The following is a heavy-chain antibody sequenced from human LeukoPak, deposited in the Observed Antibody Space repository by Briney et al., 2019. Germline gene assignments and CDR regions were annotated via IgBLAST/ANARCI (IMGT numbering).Heavy chain of an antibody. CDR3: TGLYSSRFDY. CDR1: GFTFSDAW. V-gene: IGHV3-15*01. Sequence: GGFLRLSCAASGFTFSDAWMTWFRQAPGKGLEWVGRIRSKTDGGTADYAAPVKGRFTISRDDSKNTLFLQMNSLKTEDTAVYYCTGLYSSRFDYWGQGTLVTVSS. D-gene: IGHD6-19*01. J-gene: IGHJ4*02. CDR2: IRSKTDGGTA.